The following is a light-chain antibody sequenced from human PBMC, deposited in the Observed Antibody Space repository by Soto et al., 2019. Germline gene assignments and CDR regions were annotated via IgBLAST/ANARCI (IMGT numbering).Light chain of an antibody. CDR1: QSISSW. Sequence: DIQMTQSPSSLCASVGGRVTITCRASQSISSWLAWYQQKPGKAPKLLIYKASSLESGVPSRFSGSGSGTEFTLTISSLQPDDFATYYCQQYNSYSETFGQGTKVDIK. V-gene: IGKV1-5*03. J-gene: IGKJ1*01. CDR2: KAS. CDR3: QQYNSYSET.